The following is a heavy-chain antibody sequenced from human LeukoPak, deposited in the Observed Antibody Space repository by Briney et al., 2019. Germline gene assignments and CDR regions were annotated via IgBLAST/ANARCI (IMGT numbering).Heavy chain of an antibody. CDR3: AKASEWELLGDAFDI. J-gene: IGHJ3*02. CDR1: GGSFSGYY. Sequence: TSETLSLTCAVYGGSFSGYYWSWIRQPPGKGLEWIGEINHSGSTNYNPSLKSRVTISVDTSKNQFSLKLSSVTAADTAVYYCAKASEWELLGDAFDIWGQGTMVTVSS. D-gene: IGHD1-26*01. V-gene: IGHV4-34*01. CDR2: INHSGST.